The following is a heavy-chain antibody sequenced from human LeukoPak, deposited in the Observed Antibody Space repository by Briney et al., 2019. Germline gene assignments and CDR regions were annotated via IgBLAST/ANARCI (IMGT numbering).Heavy chain of an antibody. D-gene: IGHD5-24*01. Sequence: KPSETLSLTCTVSADSISHYYWSWIRQPPGMALEWIGYIYSSGTTNYNPSLKGRVSMSVDRSKKQFSLNLSSVTAADTAMYYCARANGYNPPFDSWGQGTLVIVSS. V-gene: IGHV4-59*01. CDR1: ADSISHYY. CDR3: ARANGYNPPFDS. CDR2: IYSSGTT. J-gene: IGHJ4*02.